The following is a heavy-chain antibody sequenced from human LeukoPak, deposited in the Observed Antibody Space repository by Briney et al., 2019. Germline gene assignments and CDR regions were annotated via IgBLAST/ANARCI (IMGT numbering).Heavy chain of an antibody. V-gene: IGHV3-7*01. Sequence: GGSLRLSCAASGFTFNHFWMSWIRQAPGKGLEWVAYIKKTGSETYYVDSVKGRFTITRDNTRNSLFLQMYSLRAEDAAVYFCAREDGYCSGGNCYSYFDSWGQGTLVTVSA. CDR2: IKKTGSET. CDR1: GFTFNHFW. CDR3: AREDGYCSGGNCYSYFDS. J-gene: IGHJ4*02. D-gene: IGHD2-15*01.